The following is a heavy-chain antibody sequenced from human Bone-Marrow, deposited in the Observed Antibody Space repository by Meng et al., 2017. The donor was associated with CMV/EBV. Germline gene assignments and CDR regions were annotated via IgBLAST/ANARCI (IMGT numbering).Heavy chain of an antibody. CDR1: GFSFSDYG. D-gene: IGHD3-10*01. CDR2: IWYDGSNK. Sequence: SGFSFSDYGMHWVCQAPGKGLEWVAVIWYDGSNKYYADSVKGRFTISRDNSKNTLYLQMNSLRAEDTAVYYCARDGGYGSGSYTDYWGQGTLVTVSS. J-gene: IGHJ4*02. V-gene: IGHV3-33*01. CDR3: ARDGGYGSGSYTDY.